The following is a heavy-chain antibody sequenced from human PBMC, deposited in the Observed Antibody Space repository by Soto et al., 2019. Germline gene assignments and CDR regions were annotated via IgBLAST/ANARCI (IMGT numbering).Heavy chain of an antibody. D-gene: IGHD6-19*01. V-gene: IGHV3-33*01. Sequence: QVQLVESGGGVVQPGRSLRLSCAASGFTFSSYGMHWVRQAPGKGLEWVAVIWYDGSNKYYADSVKGRFTISRDNSKNTLYLQMNSLRAEETAVYYCDRDPLYSSGWYYPDYWGQGTLVTVSS. J-gene: IGHJ4*02. CDR1: GFTFSSYG. CDR2: IWYDGSNK. CDR3: DRDPLYSSGWYYPDY.